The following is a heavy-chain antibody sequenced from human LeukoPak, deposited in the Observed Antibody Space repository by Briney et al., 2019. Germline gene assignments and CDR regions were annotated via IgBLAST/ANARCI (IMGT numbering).Heavy chain of an antibody. CDR1: GFTFSSYS. V-gene: IGHV3-21*01. J-gene: IGHJ4*02. CDR3: ARDGVADDYGGNYASDY. CDR2: ISSSSSYI. Sequence: PGGSLRLSCAASGFTFSSYSMNWVRQAPGKGLEWVSSISSSSSYIYYADSVKGRFTISRDNAKNSLYLQMNSLRAEDTAVYYCARDGVADDYGGNYASDYWGQGTLVTVSS. D-gene: IGHD4/OR15-4a*01.